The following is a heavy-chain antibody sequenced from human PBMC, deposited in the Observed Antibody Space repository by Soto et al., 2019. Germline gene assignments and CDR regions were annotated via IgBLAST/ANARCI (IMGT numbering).Heavy chain of an antibody. V-gene: IGHV3-23*01. CDR2: ISGSGGST. CDR3: AKPSYYDYIWGSYFVV. CDR1: GFTFSSYA. D-gene: IGHD3-16*01. Sequence: GGSLRLSCAASGFTFSSYAMSWVRQAPGKGLEWVSAISGSGGSTYYADSVKGRFTISRDNSKNTLYLQMNSLRAEDTAVYYCAKPSYYDYIWGSYFVVWGQGTLVTVSS. J-gene: IGHJ4*02.